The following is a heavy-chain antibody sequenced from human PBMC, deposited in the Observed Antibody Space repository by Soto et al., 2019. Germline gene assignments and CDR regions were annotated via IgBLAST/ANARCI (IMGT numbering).Heavy chain of an antibody. V-gene: IGHV3-9*01. D-gene: IGHD2-2*01. CDR1: GFTFDDYA. J-gene: IGHJ4*02. Sequence: EVQLVESGGGLVQPGRSLRLSCAASGFTFDDYAMHWVRQAPGKGLEWVSGISWNSGSIGYADSVKGRFTISRDNAKNSLYLQMNSLRAEDTALYYCAKAPYSSSTSCPVSEFDYWCQGTLVTVSS. CDR2: ISWNSGSI. CDR3: AKAPYSSSTSCPVSEFDY.